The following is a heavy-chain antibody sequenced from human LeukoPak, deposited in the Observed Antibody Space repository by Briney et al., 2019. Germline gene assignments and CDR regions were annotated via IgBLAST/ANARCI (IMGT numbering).Heavy chain of an antibody. CDR3: LYGGYFQH. D-gene: IGHD3-16*01. CDR2: INSDETIS. V-gene: IGHV3-74*01. Sequence: GGSLSLSCAASGFTFSSYWMHWVRQVPNQGLMWVSRINSDETISEYVDSVNGRFTISRDNAKNTLYLQMNSLRAEDTAVYFCLYGGYFQHWGQGTLVTVSP. CDR1: GFTFSSYW. J-gene: IGHJ1*01.